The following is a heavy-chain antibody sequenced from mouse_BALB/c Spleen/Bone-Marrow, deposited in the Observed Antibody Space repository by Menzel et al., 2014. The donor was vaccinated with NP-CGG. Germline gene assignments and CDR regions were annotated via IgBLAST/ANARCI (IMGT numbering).Heavy chain of an antibody. Sequence: QVQLQQSGAELVRPGASVKLSCKASGYTFTSYWMNWVKQWPGQGLEWIGMIDPSDSETYYNQMFKDKATLTVDKSSSTAYMQLKSLTSEDSAVYYCARSRYDGTYWCFDVWGAGATVTVSS. CDR2: IDPSDSET. J-gene: IGHJ1*01. V-gene: IGHV1-61*01. CDR1: GYTFTSYW. CDR3: ARSRYDGTYWCFDV. D-gene: IGHD2-14*01.